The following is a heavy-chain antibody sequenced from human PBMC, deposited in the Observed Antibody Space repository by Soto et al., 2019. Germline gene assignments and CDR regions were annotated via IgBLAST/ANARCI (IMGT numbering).Heavy chain of an antibody. V-gene: IGHV4-31*01. CDR2: LYYSGST. J-gene: IGHJ6*02. D-gene: IGHD4-17*01. Sequence: QVQLQESGPGLVKPSQTLSLTCTVSGGSISSGGYYWSWIRQHPGKGLEWIGYLYYSGSTYYNPALTSQVTIPVDTSKNQFSLKLRAVTAADTAVYYCARDRYGDYSPYYYGMDVWGQGTTVTVSS. CDR3: ARDRYGDYSPYYYGMDV. CDR1: GGSISSGGYY.